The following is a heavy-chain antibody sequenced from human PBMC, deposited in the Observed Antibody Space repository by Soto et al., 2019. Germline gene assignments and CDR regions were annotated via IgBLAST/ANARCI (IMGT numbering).Heavy chain of an antibody. D-gene: IGHD3-22*01. CDR1: GGSISSYY. J-gene: IGHJ4*02. V-gene: IGHV4-59*01. Sequence: QVQLQESGPGLVKPSETLSLTCTVSGGSISSYYWSWIRQPPGKGLEWIGYIYYSGSTNYNPSLKSRVTISVDTSKNQFSLKLSSVTAADTAVYYCARADYYDSSGYYYLFDYWGQGTLVTVSS. CDR2: IYYSGST. CDR3: ARADYYDSSGYYYLFDY.